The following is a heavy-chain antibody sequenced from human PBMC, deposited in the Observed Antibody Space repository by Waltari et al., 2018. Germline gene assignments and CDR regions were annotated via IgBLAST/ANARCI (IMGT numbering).Heavy chain of an antibody. D-gene: IGHD5-18*01. J-gene: IGHJ4*02. Sequence: SSYSMRWVRQAPGKGLEWVSYISSSSSTIYYADAVKVRFTISRDNAKNSLYLQMNSLRDEDTAVYYCASGYTYGFDYWGQGTLVTVSS. CDR1: SSYS. V-gene: IGHV3-48*02. CDR3: ASGYTYGFDY. CDR2: ISSSSSTI.